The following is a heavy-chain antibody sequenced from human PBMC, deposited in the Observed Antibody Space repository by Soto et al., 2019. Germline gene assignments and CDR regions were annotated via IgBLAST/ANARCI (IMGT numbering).Heavy chain of an antibody. D-gene: IGHD4-17*01. CDR3: ARSRTVTTSRQPTSAYNWFDP. CDR1: GYTFTGYY. CDR2: INPNSGGT. J-gene: IGHJ5*02. Sequence: GASVKVSCKASGYTFTGYYMHWVRQAPGQGLEWMGWINPNSGGTNYAQKFQGWVTMTRDTSISTAYMELSRLRSDDTAVYYCARSRTVTTSRQPTSAYNWFDPWGQGTLVTVSS. V-gene: IGHV1-2*04.